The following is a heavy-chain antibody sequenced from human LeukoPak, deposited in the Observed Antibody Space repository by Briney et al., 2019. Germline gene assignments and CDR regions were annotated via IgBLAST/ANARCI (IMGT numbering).Heavy chain of an antibody. CDR2: MKQDGSEK. V-gene: IGHV3-7*01. Sequence: GGSLRLSCAASGFTFSNYWMNWVRQAPGKGLEWVANMKQDGSEKYYVDSVKGRSTISRDNAKNSLYLQMNGLSSEDTAVYYCARITVIRVAAMDVWGKGTTVTISS. D-gene: IGHD3-10*01. J-gene: IGHJ6*03. CDR1: GFTFSNYW. CDR3: ARITVIRVAAMDV.